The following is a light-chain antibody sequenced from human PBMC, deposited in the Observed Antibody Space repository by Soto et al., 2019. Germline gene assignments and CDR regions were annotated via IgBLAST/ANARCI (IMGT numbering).Light chain of an antibody. V-gene: IGKV1-5*01. CDR3: QQYNSYWT. Sequence: DIPMTQSPSTLSASVGDRVTITCRASQSIGSWLAWYQQKPVKAPNLLIYDASSLQSGVPSRFSGSGSGTEFTLTISSLQPDYFATYYCQQYNSYWTFGQGTKVEIK. J-gene: IGKJ1*01. CDR1: QSIGSW. CDR2: DAS.